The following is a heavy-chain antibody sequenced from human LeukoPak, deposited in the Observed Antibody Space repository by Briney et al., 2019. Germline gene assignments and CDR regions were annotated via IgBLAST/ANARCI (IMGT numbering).Heavy chain of an antibody. V-gene: IGHV3-21*01. J-gene: IGHJ4*02. Sequence: GGSLRLSCAASGFTFSSYAMSWVRQAPGKGLEWVSSISSSSSYIYYADSVKGRFTISRDNAKNSLYLQMNSLRAEDTAVYYCARDSATVALIDYWGQGTLVTVSS. CDR2: ISSSSSYI. CDR1: GFTFSSYA. D-gene: IGHD4-23*01. CDR3: ARDSATVALIDY.